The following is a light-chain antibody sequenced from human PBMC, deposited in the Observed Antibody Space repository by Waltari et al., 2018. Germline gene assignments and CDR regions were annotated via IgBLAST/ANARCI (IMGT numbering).Light chain of an antibody. CDR2: DVT. Sequence: SALTQPRSVSGSPGQSVTLLCTGTTSTVAGHHYVSWYPHRPGNAPKLMIFDVTQRPSGVPDRFSGSKSANTASLTISGLQAEDEADYYCCSFAGTYTWVFGGGTKVTVL. J-gene: IGLJ3*02. V-gene: IGLV2-11*01. CDR3: CSFAGTYTWV. CDR1: TSTVAGHHY.